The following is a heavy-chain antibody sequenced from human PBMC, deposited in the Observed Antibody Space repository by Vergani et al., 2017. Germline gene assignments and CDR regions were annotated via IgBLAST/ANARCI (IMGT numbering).Heavy chain of an antibody. J-gene: IGHJ4*02. D-gene: IGHD6-19*01. Sequence: EVQLLESGGGLVQPGGSLRLSCAASGFTFSSYAMSWVRQAPGKGLEWVSAISGSGGSTSYADSVKGRFTISRDNSKNTLYLQMNSLRAEDTAVYYCARETYSSGWCHDYWGQGTLVTVSS. V-gene: IGHV3-23*01. CDR3: ARETYSSGWCHDY. CDR2: ISGSGGST. CDR1: GFTFSSYA.